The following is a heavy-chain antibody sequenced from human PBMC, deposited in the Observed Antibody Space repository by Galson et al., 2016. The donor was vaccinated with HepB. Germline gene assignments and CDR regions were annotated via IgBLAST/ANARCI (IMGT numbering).Heavy chain of an antibody. Sequence: SLRLSCAASGSPYSSYALHWVRQAPGKGLEWLALISRDGSKRQFADSVEGRFTISRDNSKNTVDLHMSSLRLEDTGVYYCARVYDMLYSNGWFGQMDSWGQGTLVTVSS. V-gene: IGHV3-30*04. CDR1: GSPYSSYA. J-gene: IGHJ4*02. D-gene: IGHD3-10*01. CDR3: ARVYDMLYSNGWFGQMDS. CDR2: ISRDGSKR.